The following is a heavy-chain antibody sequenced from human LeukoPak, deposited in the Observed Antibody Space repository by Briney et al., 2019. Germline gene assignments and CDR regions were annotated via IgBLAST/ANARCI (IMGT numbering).Heavy chain of an antibody. CDR3: ARDRGRRTAAGTYYYYGMDV. CDR1: GGTFSSYA. D-gene: IGHD6-13*01. Sequence: SVKVSCKASGGTFSSYAISWVRQAPGQGLEWMGGIIPIFGTANYAQKLQGRVTITADESTSTAYMELSSLRSEDTAVYYCARDRGRRTAAGTYYYYGMDVWGKGTTVTVSS. CDR2: IIPIFGTA. J-gene: IGHJ6*04. V-gene: IGHV1-69*13.